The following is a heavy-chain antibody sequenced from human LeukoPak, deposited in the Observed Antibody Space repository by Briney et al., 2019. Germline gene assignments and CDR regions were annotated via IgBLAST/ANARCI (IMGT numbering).Heavy chain of an antibody. CDR2: IDPSDSYT. CDR1: GYRFTSYW. D-gene: IGHD3-22*01. CDR3: STLIVADHGDAFDI. V-gene: IGHV5-10-1*01. J-gene: IGHJ3*02. Sequence: GESLKISCKGSGYRFTSYWISWVRQMPGKGLEWMGRIDPSDSYTNYSPSFQGHVTISADKSISTAYLQWSSLKASDTAMYYCSTLIVADHGDAFDIWGQGTMDTVSS.